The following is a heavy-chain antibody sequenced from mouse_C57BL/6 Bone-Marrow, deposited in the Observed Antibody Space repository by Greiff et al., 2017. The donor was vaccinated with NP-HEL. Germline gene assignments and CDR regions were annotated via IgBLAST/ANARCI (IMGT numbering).Heavy chain of an antibody. D-gene: IGHD1-1*01. V-gene: IGHV1-15*01. CDR3: YYGSSYVYVEV. CDR1: GYTFTDYD. Sequence: VKLQESGAELVRPGASVTLSCKASGYTFTDYDMHWVKQTPVHGLEWIGAIDPETGGTAYNQKFKGKAILTADKSSSTAYMELRSLTSEDSAVYYGYYGSSYVYVEVWGTGTTVTVSS. CDR2: IDPETGGT. J-gene: IGHJ1*03.